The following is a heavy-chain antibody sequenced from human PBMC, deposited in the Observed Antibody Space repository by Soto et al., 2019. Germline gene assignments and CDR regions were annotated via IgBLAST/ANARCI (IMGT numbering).Heavy chain of an antibody. Sequence: EVQLVESGGGLVQPGGSLRLSCAASGFTFSSYSMNWVRQAPGKGLEWVSYISSSSSTIYYADSVKGRFTISRDNAKNSLYLQMNSLRDEDTAVYYCARDREAPRLGWFGEGLKYFDYWGQGTLVTVSS. CDR1: GFTFSSYS. CDR2: ISSSSSTI. D-gene: IGHD3-10*01. V-gene: IGHV3-48*02. J-gene: IGHJ4*02. CDR3: ARDREAPRLGWFGEGLKYFDY.